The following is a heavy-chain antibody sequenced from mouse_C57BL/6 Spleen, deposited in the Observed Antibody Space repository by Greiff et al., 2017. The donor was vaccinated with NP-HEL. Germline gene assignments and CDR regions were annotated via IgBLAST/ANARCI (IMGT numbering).Heavy chain of an antibody. D-gene: IGHD1-1*01. Sequence: VQLQQSGAELVKPGASVKISCKASGYAFSSYWMNWVKQRPGKGLEWIGQIYPGDGDTNYNGKFKGKATLTADKSSSTAYMQLSSLTSEDSAVYFCARVVTTGAWFAYWGQGTLVTVSA. CDR2: IYPGDGDT. J-gene: IGHJ3*01. CDR3: ARVVTTGAWFAY. V-gene: IGHV1-80*01. CDR1: GYAFSSYW.